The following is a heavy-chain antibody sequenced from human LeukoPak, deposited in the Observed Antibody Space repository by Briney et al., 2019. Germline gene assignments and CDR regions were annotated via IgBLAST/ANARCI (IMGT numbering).Heavy chain of an antibody. V-gene: IGHV4-38-2*02. CDR2: IYRSGTT. J-gene: IGHJ5*02. CDR3: SRLSHVAGAPKVSWFDP. Sequence: SETLSLTCTVSAYSISDGWVWGMIRQPPGKGLEWIGSIYRSGTTYYNPSLKSRFTMSVDTSNNQFSLKLTSVTAADTAMYYCSRLSHVAGAPKVSWFDPWGQGTLVTVSS. D-gene: IGHD1-26*01. CDR1: AYSISDGWV.